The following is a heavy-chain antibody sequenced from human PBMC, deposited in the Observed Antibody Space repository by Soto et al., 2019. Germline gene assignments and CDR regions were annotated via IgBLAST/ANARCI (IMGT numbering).Heavy chain of an antibody. CDR2: INHSGST. D-gene: IGHD3-22*01. Sequence: PSETLSLTCAVYGGSFSGYYWSWIRQPPGKGLEWIGEINHSGSTNYNPSLKSRVTISVDTSKNQFSLKLSSVTAADTAVYYCAINPNYYDSSGYYAYWGQGTLVTVSS. J-gene: IGHJ4*02. CDR3: AINPNYYDSSGYYAY. CDR1: GGSFSGYY. V-gene: IGHV4-34*01.